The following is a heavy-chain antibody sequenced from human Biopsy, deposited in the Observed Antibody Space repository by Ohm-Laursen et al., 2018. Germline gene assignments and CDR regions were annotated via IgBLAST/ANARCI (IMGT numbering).Heavy chain of an antibody. CDR2: MNPDSGGT. V-gene: IGHV1-2*02. CDR1: GHTLTGHY. J-gene: IGHJ5*02. CDR3: ARDSGDGSGNYGGCFDP. Sequence: ASVKVSCKASGHTLTGHYMHWVRQAPGQGPEWMGWMNPDSGGTKYAQKFQGRVTMTRDTSISTAYMELSSLRSDDTAVDYCARDSGDGSGNYGGCFDPWGQGTLVTVSS. D-gene: IGHD3-10*01.